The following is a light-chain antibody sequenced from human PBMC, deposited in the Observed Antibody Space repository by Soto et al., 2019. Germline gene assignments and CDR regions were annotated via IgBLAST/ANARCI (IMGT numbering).Light chain of an antibody. V-gene: IGKV3-20*01. Sequence: EIVLTQSPGSLSSSLGERATLSCRASQSVDSAFFAWYQQKPGQPPRLLMYGASRRATGIPDRFSGSGSGTYFTVTISRLEPEDVDVYYCQQYASSLTFGQGTKVEI. CDR1: QSVDSAF. CDR2: GAS. CDR3: QQYASSLT. J-gene: IGKJ1*01.